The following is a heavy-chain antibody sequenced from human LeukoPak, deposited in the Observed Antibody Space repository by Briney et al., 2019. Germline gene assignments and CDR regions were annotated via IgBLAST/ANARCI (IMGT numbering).Heavy chain of an antibody. CDR3: ARDQEGELWFGELFYRWFEP. Sequence: SGTLSLTCAVSGGSISSNNWWSWVRQPPGKGLEWIGEIYHSESTNYNPSLKSRVTISVDRSKNQFSLKLSSVTAADTAVYYCARDQEGELWFGELFYRWFEPWGEGTLVTVSS. D-gene: IGHD3-10*01. J-gene: IGHJ5*02. V-gene: IGHV4-4*02. CDR1: GGSISSNNW. CDR2: IYHSEST.